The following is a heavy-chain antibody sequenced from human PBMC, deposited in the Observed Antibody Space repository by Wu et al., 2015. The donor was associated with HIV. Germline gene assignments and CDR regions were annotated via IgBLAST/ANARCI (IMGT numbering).Heavy chain of an antibody. CDR2: IIPIFGTA. Sequence: QVQLVQSGAEVKKPGSSVKVSCKASGGTFSSYAISWVRQAPGQGLEWMGGIIPIFGTANYAQKFQGRVTITADESTSTAYMELSSLRSEDTAVYYCARVRGLLWFGESNYYYMDVWGKGTTVTGLL. D-gene: IGHD3-10*01. V-gene: IGHV1-69*12. CDR3: ARVRGLLWFGESNYYYMDV. J-gene: IGHJ6*03. CDR1: GGTFSSYA.